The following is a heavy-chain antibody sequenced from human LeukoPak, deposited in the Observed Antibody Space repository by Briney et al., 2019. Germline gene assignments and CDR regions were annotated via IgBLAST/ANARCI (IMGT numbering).Heavy chain of an antibody. Sequence: VQPLHLSCPGSGYSFTSVWIGWVRHMRRQGLEWMGIIYTGDSDTRYSPSFQGQVTISGDKAISTAYLQWSSLKASDTAMYYCARASALELRGDAFVIWGQGTMVTVSS. J-gene: IGHJ3*02. CDR3: ARASALELRGDAFVI. V-gene: IGHV5-51*01. CDR1: GYSFTSVW. D-gene: IGHD1-7*01. CDR2: IYTGDSDT.